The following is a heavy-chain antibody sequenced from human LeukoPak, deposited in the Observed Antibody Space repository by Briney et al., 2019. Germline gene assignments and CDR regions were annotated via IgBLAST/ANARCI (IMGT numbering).Heavy chain of an antibody. V-gene: IGHV1-24*01. CDR1: GYTLTELS. Sequence: ASVKVSCKVSGYTLTELSMHWVRQAPGKGLEWMGGFDPEDGETIYAQKFQGRVTMTEDTSTDTAYMELSSLRSEDTAVYYCAPYLGSYYDSSGYYSPGSFQHWGQGTLVTVSS. CDR2: FDPEDGET. D-gene: IGHD3-22*01. J-gene: IGHJ1*01. CDR3: APYLGSYYDSSGYYSPGSFQH.